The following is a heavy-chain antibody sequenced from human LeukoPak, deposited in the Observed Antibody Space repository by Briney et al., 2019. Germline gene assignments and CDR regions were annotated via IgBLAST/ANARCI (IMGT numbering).Heavy chain of an antibody. V-gene: IGHV3-23*01. CDR3: AKDSWAGNGVYDPFDI. D-gene: IGHD2-8*01. Sequence: PGGSLRLSCAASGSTFSNYAMSWVRQAPGKGLEWVSAIGGTGGRTDYTDSVKGRCTVSRDNSKNTLYLQMNSLRDEDTAIYYCAKDSWAGNGVYDPFDIWGQGTMVTVSS. CDR1: GSTFSNYA. J-gene: IGHJ3*02. CDR2: IGGTGGRT.